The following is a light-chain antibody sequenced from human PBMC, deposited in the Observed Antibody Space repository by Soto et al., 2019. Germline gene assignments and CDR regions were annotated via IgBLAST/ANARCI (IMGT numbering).Light chain of an antibody. V-gene: IGLV2-14*03. CDR3: GSYTTSSTRV. Sequence: QSVLAQPASVSGSHGQSIAISCTGTSSDVGAYDFVSWYQQHPDKAPKLMIYEVSHRPSGVSYRFSGSKSVNTATLTISGLQAEDEADYYCGSYTTSSTRVFGTGTKLTVL. CDR1: SSDVGAYDF. CDR2: EVS. J-gene: IGLJ1*01.